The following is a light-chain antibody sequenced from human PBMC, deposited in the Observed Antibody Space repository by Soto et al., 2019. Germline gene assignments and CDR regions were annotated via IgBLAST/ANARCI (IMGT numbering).Light chain of an antibody. J-gene: IGKJ1*01. CDR3: QQYGSSPPWT. CDR2: GAS. CDR1: QSVSSSY. V-gene: IGKV3-20*01. Sequence: EIVLTQSPGTLSLSPGERATLSCRASQSVSSSYLAWYQQKPGQAPRLHIYGASSRATSIPDRFSGSGSGTDFTLTISRLEPEDFAVYYCQQYGSSPPWTFGQGTKVEIK.